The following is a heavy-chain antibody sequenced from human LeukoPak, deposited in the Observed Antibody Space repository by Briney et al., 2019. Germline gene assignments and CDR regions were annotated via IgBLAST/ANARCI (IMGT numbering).Heavy chain of an antibody. V-gene: IGHV7-4-1*02. Sequence: ASVKVSCKASGYTFTSYAMNWVRQAPGQGLEWMGWINTNTGNPTYAQGFTGRFVFSLDTSVSTAYLQISSLKAEDTAVYYCARVVPDIGYSSSWFSHFDYWGQGTLVTVSS. CDR1: GYTFTSYA. CDR3: ARVVPDIGYSSSWFSHFDY. J-gene: IGHJ4*02. CDR2: INTNTGNP. D-gene: IGHD6-13*01.